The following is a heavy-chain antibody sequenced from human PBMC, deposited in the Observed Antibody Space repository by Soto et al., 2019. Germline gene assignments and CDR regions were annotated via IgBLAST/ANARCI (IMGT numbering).Heavy chain of an antibody. CDR1: GFTFSSHA. J-gene: IGHJ6*02. CDR2: ISGRGENT. D-gene: IGHD3-3*02. Sequence: EVQLVESGGGLVQPGGSLRLSCAASGFTFSSHAMGWVRQAPGKGLEWVSAISGRGENTYYADSVKGRFTISRDNSKNALYLQMNSLRAEDTAVYYCARESFSTTGCYYFGMDVWGQGTTVTVSS. CDR3: ARESFSTTGCYYFGMDV. V-gene: IGHV3-23*04.